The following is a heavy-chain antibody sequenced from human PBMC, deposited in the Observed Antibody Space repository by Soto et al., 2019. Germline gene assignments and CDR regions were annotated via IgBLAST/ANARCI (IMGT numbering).Heavy chain of an antibody. J-gene: IGHJ4*02. V-gene: IGHV1-18*01. CDR2: ISAYNGNT. CDR3: ATVFGLLDY. D-gene: IGHD3-16*01. Sequence: GASVKVSCKASGYTFTSYGISWVRQAPGQGLEWMGWISAYNGNTNYAQKLQGRVTMTEDTSTGTAYMELSSLRSEDTAMYYCATVFGLLDYWGQGTLVTVSS. CDR1: GYTFTSYG.